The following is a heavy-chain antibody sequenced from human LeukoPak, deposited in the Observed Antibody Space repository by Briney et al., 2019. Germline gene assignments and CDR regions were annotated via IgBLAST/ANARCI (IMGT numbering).Heavy chain of an antibody. D-gene: IGHD1-26*01. CDR3: ATSLVGATGPFDS. Sequence: GGSLRLSCAASGFTFSSYWMSWVRQAPGKGLEWVANIKQDGSEKYYVDSVKGRFTISRDNAKNSLYLQMNSLRAEDTAVYYCATSLVGATGPFDSWGQGTLVTVSS. CDR1: GFTFSSYW. V-gene: IGHV3-7*01. J-gene: IGHJ4*02. CDR2: IKQDGSEK.